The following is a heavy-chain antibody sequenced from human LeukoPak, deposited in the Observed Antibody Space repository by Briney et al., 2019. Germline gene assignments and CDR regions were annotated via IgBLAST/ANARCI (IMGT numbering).Heavy chain of an antibody. J-gene: IGHJ6*04. Sequence: PGGSLRLSCAASGFTFRNYAMHWVRQAPGKGLEWVAMISYDGSNKYYADAVKGRFTISRENSKSTLYLQMNSLRAEDTAVYYCAELGITMIGGVWGKGTTVTISS. D-gene: IGHD3-10*02. CDR3: AELGITMIGGV. CDR2: ISYDGSNK. V-gene: IGHV3-30*04. CDR1: GFTFRNYA.